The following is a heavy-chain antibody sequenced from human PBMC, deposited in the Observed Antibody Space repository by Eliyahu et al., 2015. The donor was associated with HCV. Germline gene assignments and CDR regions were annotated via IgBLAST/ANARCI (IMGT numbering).Heavy chain of an antibody. CDR1: GFTFGDYA. CDR3: TSTYSDYDFWSGYYYVGMDV. J-gene: IGHJ6*02. Sequence: EVQLVESGGGLVQPGRSLRLSCTASGFTFGDYAXXXXRQAPGKGLEWVGFIRSKAYGGTTEYAASVKGRFTISRDDSKSIAYLQMNSLKTEDTAVYYCTSTYSDYDFWSGYYYVGMDVWGQGTTVTVSS. CDR2: IRSKAYGGTT. V-gene: IGHV3-49*03. D-gene: IGHD3-3*01.